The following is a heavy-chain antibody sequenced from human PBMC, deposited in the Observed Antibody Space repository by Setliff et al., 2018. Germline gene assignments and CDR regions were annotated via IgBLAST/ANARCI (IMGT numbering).Heavy chain of an antibody. V-gene: IGHV3-48*01. CDR2: ISSSSSTI. CDR1: GFTLSSYW. CDR3: ARSYNFWSGPALDV. D-gene: IGHD3-3*01. Sequence: GGSLRLSCAASGFTLSSYWMYWVRQAPGKGLEWVSDISSSSSTIYYADSVKGRFTISRDNAQNSLYLQMNSLRAEDTAVYYCARSYNFWSGPALDVWGKGTTVTVSS. J-gene: IGHJ6*04.